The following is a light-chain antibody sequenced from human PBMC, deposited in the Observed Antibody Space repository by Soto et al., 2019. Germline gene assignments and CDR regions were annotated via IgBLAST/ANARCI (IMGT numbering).Light chain of an antibody. CDR1: QSVSSY. J-gene: IGKJ5*01. V-gene: IGKV3-15*01. CDR3: QQYSNWPT. CDR2: GAS. Sequence: EIVLTQSPATLALSPGERATLSFRASQSVSSYLAWYQQNPGQAPRLLISGASTRATGIAARFSGSGSGREFTLTISSLQSEDSALYYCQQYSNWPTFGQGTRLEIK.